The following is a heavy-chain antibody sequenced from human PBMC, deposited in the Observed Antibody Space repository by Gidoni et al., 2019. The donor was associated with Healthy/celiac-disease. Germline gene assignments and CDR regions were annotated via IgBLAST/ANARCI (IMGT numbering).Heavy chain of an antibody. CDR3: ARYQAGGFDY. J-gene: IGHJ4*02. D-gene: IGHD2-15*01. Sequence: QVQLVQSGAEVKKPGASVQVSCKASGYTFTSYAMHLVRQAPGQRLEWMGWSNAGNGNTKYSQKFQGRVTITRDTSASTAYMELSSLRSEDTAVYYCARYQAGGFDYWGQGTLVTVSS. CDR1: GYTFTSYA. V-gene: IGHV1-3*01. CDR2: SNAGNGNT.